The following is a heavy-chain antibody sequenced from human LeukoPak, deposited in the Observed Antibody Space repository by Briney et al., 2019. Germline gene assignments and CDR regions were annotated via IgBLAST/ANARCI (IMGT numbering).Heavy chain of an antibody. V-gene: IGHV4-59*01. J-gene: IGHJ3*02. CDR3: SSACGGDCSTGGAFDI. D-gene: IGHD2-21*01. CDR1: VGSISSYY. CDR2: IYYSGST. Sequence: SETLSLTCTVSVGSISSYYWSWIRQPPGKGLEWIGYIYYSGSTNYNPSLKSRVTISVDTSKNQFSLKLSSVTAADTAVYYCSSACGGDCSTGGAFDIWGQGTMVTVSS.